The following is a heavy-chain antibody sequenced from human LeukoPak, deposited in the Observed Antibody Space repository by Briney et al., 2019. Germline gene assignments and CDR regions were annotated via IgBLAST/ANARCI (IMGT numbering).Heavy chain of an antibody. J-gene: IGHJ4*02. D-gene: IGHD6-6*01. Sequence: GASVKVSCKASGGTFNLYAITWVRQAPGQGLEWMGGIIPIFGTAKFAQKFQGRVTITADESTSTAYMELSSLRSDDTAVYYCARESTHRRVFDYWGQGTLVTVSS. V-gene: IGHV1-69*13. CDR3: ARESTHRRVFDY. CDR2: IIPIFGTA. CDR1: GGTFNLYA.